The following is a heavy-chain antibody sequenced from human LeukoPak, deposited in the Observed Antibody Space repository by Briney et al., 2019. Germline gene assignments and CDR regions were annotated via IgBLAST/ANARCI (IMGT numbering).Heavy chain of an antibody. Sequence: SETLSLTCTVSGGSISSYYWSWIRQPPGKGLEWIGYIYYSGGTNYNPSLKSRVTTSVDTSTNQFSLKLSSVTAADTAVYYCARSLLIAAAGTARTVKFYMDVWGKGTTVTVSS. CDR1: GGSISSYY. CDR2: IYYSGGT. V-gene: IGHV4-59*08. J-gene: IGHJ6*03. D-gene: IGHD6-13*01. CDR3: ARSLLIAAAGTARTVKFYMDV.